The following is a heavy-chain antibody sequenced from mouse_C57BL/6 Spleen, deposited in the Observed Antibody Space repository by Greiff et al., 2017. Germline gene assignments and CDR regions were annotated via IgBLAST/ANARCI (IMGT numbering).Heavy chain of an antibody. CDR2: ISDGGSYT. CDR3: ARGPTMVTTGGVDY. V-gene: IGHV5-4*03. D-gene: IGHD2-9*01. J-gene: IGHJ2*01. CDR1: GFTFSSYA. Sequence: DVMLVESGGGLVKPGGSLKLSCAASGFTFSSYAMSWVRQTPEKRLEWVATISDGGSYTYYPDNVKGRFTISRDNAKNNLYLQMSHLKSEDTAMYYCARGPTMVTTGGVDYWGQGTTLTVSS.